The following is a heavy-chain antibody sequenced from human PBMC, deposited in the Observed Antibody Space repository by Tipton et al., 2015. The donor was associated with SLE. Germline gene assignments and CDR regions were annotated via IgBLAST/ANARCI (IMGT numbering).Heavy chain of an antibody. CDR1: GGSINSDDYH. CDR3: ARTTGVGSSWYIFDY. V-gene: IGHV4-61*02. Sequence: TLSLTCTVSGGSINSDDYHWSWIRQPAGKGLEWIGRIYSSGSTNYNPSLKSRVTISVETSKNQISLKLSSVTAADTAVYYCARTTGVGSSWYIFDYWGQGTLVTVSS. J-gene: IGHJ4*02. D-gene: IGHD6-19*01. CDR2: IYSSGST.